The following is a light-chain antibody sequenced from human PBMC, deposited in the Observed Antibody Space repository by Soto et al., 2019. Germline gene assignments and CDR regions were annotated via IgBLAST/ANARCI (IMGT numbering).Light chain of an antibody. CDR2: LNRDGSQ. Sequence: QLVLTQSPPASASLGASVKLTCTLSSGHSNYTIAWHQQQPEKGPRYLMKLNRDGSQSKGDGIPNRVSGSGSGAERYLTISSVQSEDEDDYYCQAWGTGIVIFGGGTKLTVL. J-gene: IGLJ2*01. CDR3: QAWGTGIVI. CDR1: SGHSNYT. V-gene: IGLV4-69*01.